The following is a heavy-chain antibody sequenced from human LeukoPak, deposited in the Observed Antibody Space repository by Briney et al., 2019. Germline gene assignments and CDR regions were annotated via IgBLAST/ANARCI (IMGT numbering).Heavy chain of an antibody. Sequence: EASVKVSCKASGGTFISYAISWVRQAPGQGREWMGGIIPIFGTANYAQKFQGRVTITADESTSTAYMGLSSLRSENTAVYYCAGERGEYWGQGALVTVSS. V-gene: IGHV1-69*13. CDR1: GGTFISYA. J-gene: IGHJ4*02. CDR2: IIPIFGTA. CDR3: AGERGEY. D-gene: IGHD3-16*01.